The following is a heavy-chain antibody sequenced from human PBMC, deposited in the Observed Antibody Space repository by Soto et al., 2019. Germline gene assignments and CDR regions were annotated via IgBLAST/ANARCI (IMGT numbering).Heavy chain of an antibody. V-gene: IGHV1-18*01. CDR3: ARTCRSGGSCYLEY. CDR2: VSVPSGDT. Sequence: ASVKVSCKASGYSFSSFGISWVRQAPGQGLEWVGWVSVPSGDTSSAQNFRGRVTVTTDTSTSTAYMEVGSLRSDDTAVYYCARTCRSGGSCYLEYWG. CDR1: GYSFSSFG. D-gene: IGHD2-15*01. J-gene: IGHJ4*01.